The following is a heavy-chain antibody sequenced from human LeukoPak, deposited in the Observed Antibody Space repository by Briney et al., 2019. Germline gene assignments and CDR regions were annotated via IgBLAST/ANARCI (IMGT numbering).Heavy chain of an antibody. CDR3: VKDLRGAPAPFDH. V-gene: IGHV3-64D*06. CDR1: GFTFSTSA. Sequence: PGGSLRLSCSASGFTFSTSALHWVRQAPGKGLEYVSAISSNGAGTYYADSVKGRFTISRDNSKNTLYLQMSGLRAEDTAVYYCVKDLRGAPAPFDHWGQGTLVTVSS. J-gene: IGHJ4*02. CDR2: ISSNGAGT.